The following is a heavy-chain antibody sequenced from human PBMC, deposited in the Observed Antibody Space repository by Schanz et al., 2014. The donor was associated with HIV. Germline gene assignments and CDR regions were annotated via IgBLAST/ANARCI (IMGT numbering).Heavy chain of an antibody. J-gene: IGHJ6*02. V-gene: IGHV3-23*01. D-gene: IGHD4-17*01. CDR2: LSGGNDDT. CDR3: ARIYGGNPSYYGMDV. Sequence: EVQLLESGGGLVRPGGSLRLSCVASGFTFSDYAMSWVRQAPGKGPEWVSALSGGNDDTFYADYADSVKGRFTISRDNAKNSLYLQMNSLRDEDTAVYYCARIYGGNPSYYGMDVWGQGTTVTVSS. CDR1: GFTFSDYA.